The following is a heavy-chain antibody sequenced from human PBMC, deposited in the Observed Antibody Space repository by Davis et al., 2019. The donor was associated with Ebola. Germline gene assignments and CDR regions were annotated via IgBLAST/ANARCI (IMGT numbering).Heavy chain of an antibody. J-gene: IGHJ6*02. Sequence: SETLSLTCTVSGGSISSYYWSWIRQPPGKGLEWIGYIYYSGSTNYNPSLKSRVTISVDTSKNQFSLKLSSVTAADTAVYYCASAPRYYGSGSYRNYGMDVWGQGTTVTVSS. V-gene: IGHV4-59*01. CDR3: ASAPRYYGSGSYRNYGMDV. CDR1: GGSISSYY. D-gene: IGHD3-10*01. CDR2: IYYSGST.